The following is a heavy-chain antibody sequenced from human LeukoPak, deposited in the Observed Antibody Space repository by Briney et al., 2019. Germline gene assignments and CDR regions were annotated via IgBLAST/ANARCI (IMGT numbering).Heavy chain of an antibody. D-gene: IGHD5-18*01. CDR2: IDYSGST. CDR3: ARQGGYSYAYAGY. Sequence: PSETLSLTCTVSGGSISSSSYYWGWIRQPPGKGLEWIGSIDYSGSTYYNPSPKSRVTISVDTSTNQSSLKLSSVTAAATAVYYCARQGGYSYAYAGYWGQGTLVTVSS. V-gene: IGHV4-39*01. CDR1: GGSISSSSYY. J-gene: IGHJ4*02.